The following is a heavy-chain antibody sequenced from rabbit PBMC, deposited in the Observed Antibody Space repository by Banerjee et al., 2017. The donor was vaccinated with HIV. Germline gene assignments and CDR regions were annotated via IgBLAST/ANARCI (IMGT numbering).Heavy chain of an antibody. CDR2: IYGGSSGGSSGST. D-gene: IGHD8-1*01. V-gene: IGHV1S40*01. CDR1: GFDLSSSYY. Sequence: QSLEESGGGLVKPEGSLTLTCKASGFDLSSSYYMCWVRQAPGKGLEWIACIYGGSSGGSSGSTYYASWAKGRFTISKTSSTTVTLQMASLTAADTATYFCARESYVGLYYTRDGMDLWGPGTLVTVS. CDR3: ARESYVGLYYTRDGMDL. J-gene: IGHJ6*01.